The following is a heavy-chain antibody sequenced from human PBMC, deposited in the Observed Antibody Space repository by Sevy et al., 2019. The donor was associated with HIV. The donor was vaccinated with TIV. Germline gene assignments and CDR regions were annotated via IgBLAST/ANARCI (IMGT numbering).Heavy chain of an antibody. J-gene: IGHJ3*02. CDR1: GYTFTSYG. D-gene: IGHD3-16*01. Sequence: ASVKVSCKASGYTFTSYGISWVRQAPGQGLEWMGWISAYNGNTNYAQKLQGRVTMTTDTSTSTAYMELRSLRSDDTAVYYCASGYYDYVLGSYSPVHAFDIWGQGTMVTVSS. CDR2: ISAYNGNT. CDR3: ASGYYDYVLGSYSPVHAFDI. V-gene: IGHV1-18*04.